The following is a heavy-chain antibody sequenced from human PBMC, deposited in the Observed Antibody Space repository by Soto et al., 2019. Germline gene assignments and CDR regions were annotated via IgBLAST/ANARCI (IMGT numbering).Heavy chain of an antibody. CDR3: TKVRDYDILTAYYNGFDY. J-gene: IGHJ4*02. CDR1: GFTFSSYS. Sequence: PGGSLRLSCAASGFTFSSYSMNWVRQAPGKGLEWVSSITSSSSYISYADSVKGRFTISRDNAENSLYLQMNSLRAEDTAVYYCTKVRDYDILTAYYNGFDYWGQGTLVT. CDR2: ITSSSSYI. D-gene: IGHD3-9*01. V-gene: IGHV3-21*01.